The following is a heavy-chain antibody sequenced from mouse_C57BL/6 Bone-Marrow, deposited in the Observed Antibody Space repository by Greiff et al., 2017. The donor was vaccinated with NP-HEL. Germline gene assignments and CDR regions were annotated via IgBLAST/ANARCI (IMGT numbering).Heavy chain of an antibody. CDR1: GYTFTDYE. CDR3: TREVAIYYDYDRGAY. Sequence: VQLQESGAELVRPGASVTLSCKASGYTFTDYEMHWVRQTPVHGLEWIGAIDPETGGTAYNQKFKGKAILTADKSSSTAYMELRSLTSEDSPVYYCTREVAIYYDYDRGAYWGQGTLVTVSA. D-gene: IGHD2-4*01. CDR2: IDPETGGT. J-gene: IGHJ3*01. V-gene: IGHV1-15*01.